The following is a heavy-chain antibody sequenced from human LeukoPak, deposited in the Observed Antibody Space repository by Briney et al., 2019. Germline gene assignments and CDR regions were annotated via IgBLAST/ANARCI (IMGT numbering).Heavy chain of an antibody. CDR1: GYSFTSYW. Sequence: GESLKISCKGSGYSFTSYWIGWVRQMPGKGLEWMGIIYPGDSDTRYSPSFQGQVTISADKSISTAYLQWSSLKASDTAMYYCAGSRRSGYSKSEVLDYWGQRTLVTVSS. D-gene: IGHD3-22*01. V-gene: IGHV5-51*01. CDR2: IYPGDSDT. CDR3: AGSRRSGYSKSEVLDY. J-gene: IGHJ4*02.